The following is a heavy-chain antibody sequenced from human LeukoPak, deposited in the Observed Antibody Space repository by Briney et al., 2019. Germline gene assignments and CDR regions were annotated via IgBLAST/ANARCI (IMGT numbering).Heavy chain of an antibody. J-gene: IGHJ4*02. CDR3: ARGSPPGD. CDR2: ISTSSGFT. V-gene: IGHV3-11*05. D-gene: IGHD3-16*01. CDR1: GFTFSDYY. Sequence: GGSLRLSCAASGFTFSDYYMTWIRRAPGKGLEWVSYISTSSGFTNYADSVRGRFTISRDNAKNSLYLQMNTLRAEDTAVYYCARGSPPGDWGQGTLVTVSS.